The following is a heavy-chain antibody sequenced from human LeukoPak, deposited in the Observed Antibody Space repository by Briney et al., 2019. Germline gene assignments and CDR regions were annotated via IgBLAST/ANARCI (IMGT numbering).Heavy chain of an antibody. Sequence: ASVKVSCKASAYPFTGYYIHWVRQAPGQGLGWMGWINPNSGDTSYAQKFQGRFTMTRDTSISTAYMDLSSLRSDDTAVYYCARSDPQLDLWGQGTLVTVSS. D-gene: IGHD5-18*01. CDR1: AYPFTGYY. CDR2: INPNSGDT. V-gene: IGHV1-2*02. J-gene: IGHJ5*02. CDR3: ARSDPQLDL.